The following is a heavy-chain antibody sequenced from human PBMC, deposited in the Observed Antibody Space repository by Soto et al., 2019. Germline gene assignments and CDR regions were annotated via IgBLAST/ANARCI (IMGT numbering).Heavy chain of an antibody. V-gene: IGHV3-30*18. CDR2: IGNDGAAR. CDR3: AKETIAVAGPNYFDF. Sequence: QVQLVESGGDVVQPGRSLRLSCVGSGFNFGDYGMHWVRHTPGKGLEWVAVIGNDGAARFYGDSVQGRFTISRDNSMNTFFLQMSSLRPEDTAIYYCAKETIAVAGPNYFDFWGQGTQVTVSS. D-gene: IGHD6-19*01. J-gene: IGHJ4*02. CDR1: GFNFGDYG.